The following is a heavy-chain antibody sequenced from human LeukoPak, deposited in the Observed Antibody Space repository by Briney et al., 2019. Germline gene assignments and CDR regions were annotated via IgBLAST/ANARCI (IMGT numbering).Heavy chain of an antibody. V-gene: IGHV3-30*18. D-gene: IGHD4/OR15-4a*01. CDR2: ISSDRGNT. CDR3: AKCCPMDV. CDR1: GFTFSSYD. Sequence: GRSLRLSCAASGFTFSSYDIHWVRQAPGKGLEWVALISSDRGNTYFAHSVKGRFTISTDNSKNTLYLQMNSLRPEDTAVYYCAKCCPMDVWGQGTTVTVS. J-gene: IGHJ6*02.